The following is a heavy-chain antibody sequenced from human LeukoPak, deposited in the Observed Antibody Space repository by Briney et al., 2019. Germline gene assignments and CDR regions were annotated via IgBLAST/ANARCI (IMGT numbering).Heavy chain of an antibody. CDR1: GYTLTELS. D-gene: IGHD3-22*01. V-gene: IGHV1-24*01. CDR2: FDPEDGET. Sequence: ASEKVSCKVSGYTLTELSMHWVRQAPGKGLEWMGGFDPEDGETIYAQKFQGRVTMTEDTSTDTAYMELSSLRSEDTAVYYCATLLQGDSSGYYFDYWGQGTLVTVSS. CDR3: ATLLQGDSSGYYFDY. J-gene: IGHJ4*02.